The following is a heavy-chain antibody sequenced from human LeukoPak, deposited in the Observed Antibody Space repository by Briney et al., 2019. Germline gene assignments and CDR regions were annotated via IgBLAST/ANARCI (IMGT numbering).Heavy chain of an antibody. V-gene: IGHV6-1*01. CDR2: TYYRSKWYN. CDR3: ARGVTVTGYYFDY. D-gene: IGHD3-9*01. CDR1: GDSVSSNSAA. Sequence: SQTLSLTCAISGDSVSSNSAAWNWIRQSPWRGLEWLGRTYYRSKWYNDYPVSVKSRITINPDTSKNQFSLQLDSVTPEDTAVYYCARGVTVTGYYFDYWGQGTLVTVSS. J-gene: IGHJ4*02.